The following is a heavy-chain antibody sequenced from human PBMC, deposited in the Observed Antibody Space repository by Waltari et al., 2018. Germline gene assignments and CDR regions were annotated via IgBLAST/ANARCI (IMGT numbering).Heavy chain of an antibody. V-gene: IGHV4-31*03. D-gene: IGHD3-22*01. CDR2: IYHSGST. CDR3: ANRVKGHFDY. Sequence: QVQLQESGPGLVKPSQTLSLTCTVSGGSISRGGYYWSWIRQHPGKGLEWIGYIYHSGSTYYNPSLKSRVTISVDRSKNTLYLQMNSLRAEDTAVYYCANRVKGHFDYWGQGTLVTVSS. J-gene: IGHJ4*02. CDR1: GGSISRGGYY.